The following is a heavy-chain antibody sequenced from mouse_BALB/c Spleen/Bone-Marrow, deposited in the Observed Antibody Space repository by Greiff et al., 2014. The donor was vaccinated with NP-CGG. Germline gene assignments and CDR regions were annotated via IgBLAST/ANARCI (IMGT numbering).Heavy chain of an antibody. CDR2: FYPGNSDT. D-gene: IGHD3-1*01. Sequence: VQLQQPGTALARPGASVKMPCKASGYTFTSYWMHWIKQRPGQGLEWIGAFYPGNSDTIYNQKFKGRAKLTAVTSTSTAYMELSSLTNEDAAVYFCLTAGFDYWGQGTTLTVSS. CDR1: GYTFTSYW. V-gene: IGHV1-5*01. CDR3: LTAGFDY. J-gene: IGHJ2*01.